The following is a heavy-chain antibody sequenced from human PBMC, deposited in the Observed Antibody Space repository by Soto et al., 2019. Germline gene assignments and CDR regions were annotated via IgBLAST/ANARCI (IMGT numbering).Heavy chain of an antibody. CDR2: IGSSSTVF. V-gene: IGHV3-21*02. J-gene: IGHJ6*02. CDR1: GFTFSAYT. Sequence: EVQLVESGGGLVKPGGSLRLSCAASGFTFSAYTMNWVRQAQGKGLEWVSSIGSSSTVFYYVESVKGRFTISRDNAENSLFLQINSLSAEDTAVYYCAREPRYCDTTTCYTSPGYYGMDAWGQGTTVTVSS. CDR3: AREPRYCDTTTCYTSPGYYGMDA. D-gene: IGHD2-2*02.